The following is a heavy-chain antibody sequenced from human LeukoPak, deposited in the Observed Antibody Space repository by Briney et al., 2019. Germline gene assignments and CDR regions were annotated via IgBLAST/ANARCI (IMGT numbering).Heavy chain of an antibody. Sequence: SETLSLTCAVSGGSISSSNWWSWVRQPPGKGLEWIGETYHSGSTNYNPSLKSRVTISVDTSKNQFSLKLSSVTAADTAVYYCARAFVGAGAFDIWGQGTMVTVSS. CDR3: ARAFVGAGAFDI. J-gene: IGHJ3*02. CDR2: TYHSGST. V-gene: IGHV4-4*02. D-gene: IGHD1-26*01. CDR1: GGSISSSNW.